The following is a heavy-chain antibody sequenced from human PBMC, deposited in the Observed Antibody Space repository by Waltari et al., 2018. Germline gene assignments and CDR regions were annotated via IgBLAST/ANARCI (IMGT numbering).Heavy chain of an antibody. D-gene: IGHD6-13*01. J-gene: IGHJ5*02. CDR3: ATQQLDISAGNWFDP. V-gene: IGHV4-39*01. CDR1: GGSISSSSYY. CDR2: IYYRGVT. Sequence: QLQLQESGPGLVKPSETLSLTCTVSGGSISSSSYYWGWIRQPQGKGLEVIGSIYYRGVTYYNPTLKSRVTISVDTSKNQFSLKLSSVTAADTAVYYCATQQLDISAGNWFDPWGQGTLVTVSS.